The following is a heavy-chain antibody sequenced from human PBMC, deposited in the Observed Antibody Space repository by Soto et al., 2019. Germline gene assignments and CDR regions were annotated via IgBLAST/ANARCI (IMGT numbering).Heavy chain of an antibody. V-gene: IGHV1-46*01. D-gene: IGHD3-3*01. CDR1: GYTFTSYN. CDR2: INPSGGST. Sequence: QVQLVQSGAEVKKPGASVKVSCKASGYTFTSYNMHWVRQAPGHGLEWMGIINPSGGSTNYAQRFQGRVTVTRDTSTSTVYMELSSLRSEDTAVYYCARSSGRDFWSGPYNWGQGTLVTVSS. J-gene: IGHJ4*02. CDR3: ARSSGRDFWSGPYN.